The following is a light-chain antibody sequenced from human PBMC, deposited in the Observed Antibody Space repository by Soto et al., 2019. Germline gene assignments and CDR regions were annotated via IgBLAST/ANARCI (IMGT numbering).Light chain of an antibody. CDR2: EVN. CDR3: SSYAGTTGV. V-gene: IGLV2-8*01. J-gene: IGLJ3*02. Sequence: QSALTQPPSASGSPGQSVTISCTGTSSDVGAYNYVSWYQQHPGKAPKLLIYEVNKRPSGVPDRFSGSKSGNTASLTVSGLQAADEADYYCSSYAGTTGVFGGGTKLTVL. CDR1: SSDVGAYNY.